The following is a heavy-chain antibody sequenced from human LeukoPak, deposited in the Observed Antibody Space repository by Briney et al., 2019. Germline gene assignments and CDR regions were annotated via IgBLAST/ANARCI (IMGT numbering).Heavy chain of an antibody. CDR1: GGIFSSYA. J-gene: IGHJ4*02. CDR2: ISAYNGNT. Sequence: ASVKVSCKASGGIFSSYAISWVRQAPGQGLEWMGWISAYNGNTNYAQKLQGRVTMTTDTSTSTAYMELRSLRSDDTAVYYCARGYDSSGYFDYWGQGTLVTVSS. V-gene: IGHV1-18*01. D-gene: IGHD3-22*01. CDR3: ARGYDSSGYFDY.